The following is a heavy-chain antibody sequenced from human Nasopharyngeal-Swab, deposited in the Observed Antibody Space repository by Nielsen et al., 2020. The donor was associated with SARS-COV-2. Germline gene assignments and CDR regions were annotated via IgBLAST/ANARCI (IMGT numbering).Heavy chain of an antibody. CDR1: GGSFSGYY. J-gene: IGHJ4*02. V-gene: IGHV4-34*01. D-gene: IGHD3-9*01. CDR3: ARAFDTGYHTVGY. CDR2: INHSGST. Sequence: SETLSLTCAVYGGSFSGYYWSWIRQPPGKGLEWIGEINHSGSTKYHPSLKSRVTISVDTSKNQFSLKLSSMAAADTAVYYCARAFDTGYHTVGYWGQGTLVTVSS.